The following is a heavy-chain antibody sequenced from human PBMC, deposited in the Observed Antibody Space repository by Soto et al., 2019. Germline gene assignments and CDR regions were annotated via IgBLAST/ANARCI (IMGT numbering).Heavy chain of an antibody. D-gene: IGHD5-18*01. CDR1: GGSIRSGGYY. CDR3: ARDRLMATAGTARHYFGLDV. CDR2: IYYSGST. Sequence: SETLSLTCTVSGGSIRSGGYYWSWVRQSPRRGLEWIGNIYYSGSTYYNPSLKSRLTISVDTSKNQFSLNLSSVTAADTAVYYCARDRLMATAGTARHYFGLDVWGQGTTVTVS. J-gene: IGHJ6*02. V-gene: IGHV4-31*03.